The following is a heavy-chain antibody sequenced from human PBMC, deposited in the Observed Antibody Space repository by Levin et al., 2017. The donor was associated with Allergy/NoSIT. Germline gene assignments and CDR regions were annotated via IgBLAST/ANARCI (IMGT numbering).Heavy chain of an antibody. CDR2: ITWNSDNI. Sequence: SCVASGFTFDNYAMHWVRELPGKGLQWVSGITWNSDNIGYADSVKGRFIVSRDNGKKYLFLQMNSLRPEDTGLYYCAKVRASAVATGHFDSWGQGILVTVSS. CDR1: GFTFDNYA. D-gene: IGHD1-1*01. CDR3: AKVRASAVATGHFDS. J-gene: IGHJ4*02. V-gene: IGHV3-9*01.